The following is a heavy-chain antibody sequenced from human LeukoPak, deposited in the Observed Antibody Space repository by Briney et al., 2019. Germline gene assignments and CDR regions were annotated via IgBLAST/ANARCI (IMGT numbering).Heavy chain of an antibody. CDR2: INPNSGGT. J-gene: IGHJ5*02. Sequence: ASVKVSCKASGYTFTGYYMHWVRQAPGQGLEWMGWINPNSGGTNYAQKFQGRVTVTRDTSISTAYMELSRLRSDDTAVYYCARVRYSGSYNWFDPWGQGTLVTVSS. CDR1: GYTFTGYY. D-gene: IGHD1-26*01. CDR3: ARVRYSGSYNWFDP. V-gene: IGHV1-2*02.